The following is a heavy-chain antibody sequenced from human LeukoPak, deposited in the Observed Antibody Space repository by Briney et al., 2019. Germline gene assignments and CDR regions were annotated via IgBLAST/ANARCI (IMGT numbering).Heavy chain of an antibody. CDR3: AHSHNYDFWTGYSRFDC. CDR2: IYWNDDK. V-gene: IGHV2-5*01. CDR1: GFSLNTSGGG. D-gene: IGHD3-3*01. J-gene: IGHJ4*02. Sequence: SGPTLMKPTQTLTLTCTFSGFSLNTSGGGVGWIRQPPGKALEWLALIYWNDDKHYSPSLMSRLTITKDTSKNQVVLIMTNMDPVDTATYFCAHSHNYDFWTGYSRFDCWGQGTLVTVSS.